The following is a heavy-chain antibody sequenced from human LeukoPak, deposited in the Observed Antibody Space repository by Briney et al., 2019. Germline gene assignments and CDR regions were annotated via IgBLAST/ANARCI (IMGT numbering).Heavy chain of an antibody. CDR3: ARWSSDWENNYFDP. D-gene: IGHD6-19*01. J-gene: IGHJ5*02. CDR2: INHSGST. Sequence: SETLSLTCAVYGGSFSGYYWSWIRQPPGKGLEWIGKINHSGSTNYNPSLKSRVTISVDTSKNQFSLKLSSVTAADTAVYYCARWSSDWENNYFDPWGQGILVTVSS. CDR1: GGSFSGYY. V-gene: IGHV4-34*01.